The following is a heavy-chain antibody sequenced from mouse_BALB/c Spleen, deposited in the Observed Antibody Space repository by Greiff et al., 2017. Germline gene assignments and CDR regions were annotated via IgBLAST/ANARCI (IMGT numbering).Heavy chain of an antibody. V-gene: IGHV14-3*02. J-gene: IGHJ4*01. CDR1: GFNIKDTY. Sequence: EVQLQQSGAELVKPGASVKLSCTASGFNIKDTYMHWVKQRPEQGLEWIGRIDPANGNTKYDPKFQGKATITADTSSNTAYLQLSSLTSEDTAVYYCARGDDGYPYAMDYWGQGTSVTVSS. D-gene: IGHD2-3*01. CDR2: IDPANGNT. CDR3: ARGDDGYPYAMDY.